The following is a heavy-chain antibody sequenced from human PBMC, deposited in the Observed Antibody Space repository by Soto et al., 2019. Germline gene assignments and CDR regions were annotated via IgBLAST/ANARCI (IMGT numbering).Heavy chain of an antibody. Sequence: GQGLEWMGIINPSGGSTSYAQKFQGRVTMTRDTSTSTVYMELSSLRSEDTAVYYCARYDFFFQGEDGIRYTVPVSAFLLTRSSDL. V-gene: IGHV1-46*01. CDR3: ARYDFFFQGEDGIRYTVPVSAFLLTRSSDL. J-gene: IGHJ2*01. CDR2: INPSGGST. D-gene: IGHD3-9*01.